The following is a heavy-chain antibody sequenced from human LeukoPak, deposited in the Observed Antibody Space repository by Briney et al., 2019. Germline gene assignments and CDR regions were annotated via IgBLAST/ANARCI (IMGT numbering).Heavy chain of an antibody. CDR1: GDSISTYY. D-gene: IGHD1-26*01. CDR3: ARGVASYGPYDH. J-gene: IGHJ4*02. Sequence: PSETLSLTCTVSGDSISTYYWSWIRQPPGKGLEWIGYMYYSGSTNYNPSLKSRVTISLDTPKNQFSLRLNSVTAADTAVYYCARGVASYGPYDHWGQGTLVTASS. CDR2: MYYSGST. V-gene: IGHV4-59*01.